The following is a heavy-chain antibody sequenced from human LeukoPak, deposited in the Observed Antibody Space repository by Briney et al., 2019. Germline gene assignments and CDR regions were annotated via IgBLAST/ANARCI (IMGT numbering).Heavy chain of an antibody. J-gene: IGHJ3*02. Sequence: PGGSLKLSCAASGFTFDDYAMHWVRQAPGKGLEWVSGISWNSGSIGYADSVKGRFTISRDNAKNSLYLQMNSLRAEDMALYYCAKDIDAAAGHGDAFDIWGQGTMVTVSS. CDR2: ISWNSGSI. D-gene: IGHD6-13*01. CDR1: GFTFDDYA. CDR3: AKDIDAAAGHGDAFDI. V-gene: IGHV3-9*03.